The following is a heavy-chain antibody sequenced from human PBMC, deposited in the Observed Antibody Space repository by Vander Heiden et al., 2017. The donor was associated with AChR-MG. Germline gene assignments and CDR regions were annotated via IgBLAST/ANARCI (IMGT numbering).Heavy chain of an antibody. V-gene: IGHV3-9*01. CDR3: AKDISYYDSSGYYS. CDR2: ISWNSGSI. CDR1: GFTFDDYA. J-gene: IGHJ4*02. Sequence: EVQLVESGGGLVQPGRSLRLSCAASGFTFDDYAMHWGRQAPGKGLEWVSGISWNSGSIGYADSVKGRFTISRDNAKNSLYLQMNSLRAEDTALYYCAKDISYYDSSGYYSWGQGTLVTVSS. D-gene: IGHD3-22*01.